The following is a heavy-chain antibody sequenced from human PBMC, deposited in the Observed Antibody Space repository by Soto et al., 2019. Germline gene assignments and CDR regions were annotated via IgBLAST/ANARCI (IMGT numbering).Heavy chain of an antibody. CDR3: AKDFAGRYYYGMDV. J-gene: IGHJ6*02. CDR2: ISYDGSNK. CDR1: GFTFSSYG. V-gene: IGHV3-30*18. Sequence: GGSLRLSCAASGFTFSSYGMHWVRQAPGKGLEWVAVISYDGSNKYYADSVKGRFTISRDNSKNTLYLQMNSLRAEDTAVYYCAKDFAGRYYYGMDVPGQGTTVIVSS. D-gene: IGHD3-10*01.